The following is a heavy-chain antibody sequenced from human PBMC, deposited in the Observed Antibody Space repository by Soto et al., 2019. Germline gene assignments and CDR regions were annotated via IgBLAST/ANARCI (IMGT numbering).Heavy chain of an antibody. CDR2: IYYSGRT. J-gene: IGHJ4*02. CDR3: ARDRSNSPDYFDF. CDR1: GGSIDNYEYY. V-gene: IGHV4-30-4*01. Sequence: QVQLQESGPGLVKPSQTLSLTCTVSGGSIDNYEYYWTWIRQPPGKGLEWVGYIYYSGRTNYNPSLNSRLNISLDTSKNQFSLRLTSVSAADTAMYYCARDRSNSPDYFDFWGQGTLVTVSS. D-gene: IGHD6-6*01.